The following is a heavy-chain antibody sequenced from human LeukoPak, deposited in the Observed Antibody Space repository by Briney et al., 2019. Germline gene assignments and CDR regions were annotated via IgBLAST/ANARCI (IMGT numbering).Heavy chain of an antibody. CDR2: INPNSGGT. Sequence: ASVKVSCKASGYTFTGYYMHWVRQAPGQGLEWMGWINPNSGGTNYAQKFQGRVTMTRDTSISTAYMELSRLRSDDTAVYYCARAVSRRELLYSYWGQGTLVTVSS. D-gene: IGHD1-26*01. CDR1: GYTFTGYY. V-gene: IGHV1-2*02. CDR3: ARAVSRRELLYSY. J-gene: IGHJ4*02.